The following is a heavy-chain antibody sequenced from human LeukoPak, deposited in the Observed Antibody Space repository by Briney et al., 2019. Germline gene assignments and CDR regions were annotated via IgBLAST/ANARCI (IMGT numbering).Heavy chain of an antibody. Sequence: GGSLRLSCTASGFIFSDYYMSWIRQAPGKGLEWVSYISGSGNTIYYADSVKGRFTISRDNSKNTLYLQMNSLRAEDTAVYYCAKDILLNYDILTGDAFDIWGQGTMVTVSS. D-gene: IGHD3-9*01. CDR2: ISGSGNTI. CDR1: GFIFSDYY. CDR3: AKDILLNYDILTGDAFDI. J-gene: IGHJ3*02. V-gene: IGHV3-11*01.